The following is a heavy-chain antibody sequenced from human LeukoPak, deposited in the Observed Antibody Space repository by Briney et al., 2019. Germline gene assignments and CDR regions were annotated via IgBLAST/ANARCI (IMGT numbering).Heavy chain of an antibody. V-gene: IGHV3-21*01. CDR3: ARAIFSSGWYLVDY. J-gene: IGHJ4*02. CDR2: ISTSISYI. Sequence: GGSLRLSCAASEFTFSSYSMNWVRQAPGKGLEWVSSISTSISYIYYADSVEGRFTISRDNAKNSLYLQMNSLRAEDTAVYYCARAIFSSGWYLVDYWGQGTLVTVSS. D-gene: IGHD6-19*01. CDR1: EFTFSSYS.